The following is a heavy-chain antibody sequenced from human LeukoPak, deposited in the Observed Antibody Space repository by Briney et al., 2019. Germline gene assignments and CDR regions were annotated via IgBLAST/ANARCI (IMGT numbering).Heavy chain of an antibody. CDR3: ARELHSSGWH. Sequence: PGGSLRLSCAASGFTFSSYSMNWVRQAPGKGLEWVSYISSSSSTIYYADSVKGRFTISRDNAKNSLYLQMNSLGAEDTAVYYCARELHSSGWHWGQGTLVTVSS. D-gene: IGHD6-19*01. CDR2: ISSSSSTI. V-gene: IGHV3-48*01. CDR1: GFTFSSYS. J-gene: IGHJ4*02.